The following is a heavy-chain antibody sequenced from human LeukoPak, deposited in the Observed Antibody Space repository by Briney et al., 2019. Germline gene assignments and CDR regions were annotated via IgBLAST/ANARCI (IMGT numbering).Heavy chain of an antibody. CDR1: GGSISSYY. V-gene: IGHV4-59*12. D-gene: IGHD5-18*01. Sequence: SETLSLTCTVSGGSISSYYWSWIRQPPGKGLEWIGYIYYSGSTNYNPSLKSRVTISVDTSKNQFSLKLSSVTAADTAVYYCARGRGYSYGRSFDYWGQGTLVTVSS. CDR2: IYYSGST. CDR3: ARGRGYSYGRSFDY. J-gene: IGHJ4*02.